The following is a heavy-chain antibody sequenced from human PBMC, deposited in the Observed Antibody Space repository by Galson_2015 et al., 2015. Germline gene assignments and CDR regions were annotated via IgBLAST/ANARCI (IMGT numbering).Heavy chain of an antibody. J-gene: IGHJ4*02. D-gene: IGHD6-19*01. CDR2: ILWDDDK. V-gene: IGHV2-5*02. CDR3: ARGGCSSGGELPYFDY. Sequence: LILWDDDKRYNPSLKSRLTITKDTSKNQVVLTMTNMDPVDTATYYCARGGCSSGGELPYFDYWGQGTLVTVSS.